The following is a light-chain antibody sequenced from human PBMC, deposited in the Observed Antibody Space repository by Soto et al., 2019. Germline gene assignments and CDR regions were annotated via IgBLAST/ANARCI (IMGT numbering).Light chain of an antibody. J-gene: IGKJ4*01. CDR3: MQGTHWLLT. CDR2: KVS. CDR1: QSLVYTDGHTY. V-gene: IGKV2-30*01. Sequence: DVVMTQSPLSLTVTLGQPASISCKSSQSLVYTDGHTYLNWFRQRPGQSPRRLIYKVSTRESGVPDRFSGGGSVTDYTVRIDRVEGGDVGVYYCMQGTHWLLTIGGGTTVEIK.